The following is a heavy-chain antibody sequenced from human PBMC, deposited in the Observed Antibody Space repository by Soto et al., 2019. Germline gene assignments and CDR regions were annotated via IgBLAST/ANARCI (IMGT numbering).Heavy chain of an antibody. CDR3: ARESIVLVPAAIRWFDP. CDR1: GGSISSYY. CDR2: IYYSGST. J-gene: IGHJ5*02. D-gene: IGHD2-2*01. V-gene: IGHV4-59*01. Sequence: PSETLSLTCTVSGGSISSYYWSWIRQPPGKGLEWIGYIYYSGSTNYNPSLKSRVTISVDTSKNQFSLKLSSVTAADTAVYYCARESIVLVPAAIRWFDPWGQGTLVTVSS.